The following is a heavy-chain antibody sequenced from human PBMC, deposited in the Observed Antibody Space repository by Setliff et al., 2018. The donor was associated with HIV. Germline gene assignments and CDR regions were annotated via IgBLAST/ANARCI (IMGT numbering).Heavy chain of an antibody. CDR3: ARNYDSGPFPFDP. J-gene: IGHJ5*02. CDR1: GFSISSNYY. D-gene: IGHD3-22*01. CDR2: IFPGGNT. V-gene: IGHV4-38-2*02. Sequence: SETLSLTCTVSGFSISSNYYWGWIRQPPGKGLEWIGSIFPGGNTFYNPSLKSRVTISVDTSKNQFSLKLSSVTAADTAGYYCARNYDSGPFPFDPWGQGTLVTVSS.